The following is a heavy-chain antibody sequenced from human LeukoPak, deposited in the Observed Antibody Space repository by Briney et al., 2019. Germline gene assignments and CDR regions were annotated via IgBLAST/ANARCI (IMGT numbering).Heavy chain of an antibody. CDR1: GFTFSSYG. V-gene: IGHV3-30*02. Sequence: GGSLRLSCTASGFTFSSYGIHWVRQAPGKGLEWVAFIRYDGSNKYYADSVKGRFTISRDSSKNTLYLQMNSLRSEDTAVYYCARGVDERIRYFDWLPQYNWFDPWGQGTLVTVSS. J-gene: IGHJ5*02. CDR2: IRYDGSNK. CDR3: ARGVDERIRYFDWLPQYNWFDP. D-gene: IGHD3-9*01.